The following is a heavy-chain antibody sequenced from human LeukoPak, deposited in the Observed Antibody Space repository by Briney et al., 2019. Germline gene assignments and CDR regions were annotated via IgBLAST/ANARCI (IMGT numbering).Heavy chain of an antibody. D-gene: IGHD4-17*01. V-gene: IGHV1-2*02. CDR3: ARVQVTTLSGRDY. CDR1: GYIFTDYY. Sequence: VASVKVSCKASGYIFTDYYMHWVRQAPGQGLEWMGWINPNSGGTNYAQKFQGRVTMTRDTSISTAYMELSRLRSDDTAVYYCARVQVTTLSGRDYWGQGTLVTVSS. J-gene: IGHJ4*02. CDR2: INPNSGGT.